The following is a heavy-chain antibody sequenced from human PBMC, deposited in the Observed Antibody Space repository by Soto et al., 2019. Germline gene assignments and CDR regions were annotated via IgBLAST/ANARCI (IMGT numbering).Heavy chain of an antibody. D-gene: IGHD1-26*01. J-gene: IGHJ4*02. CDR2: INPKSGGTT. CDR3: ARGPEDSDVPRWDY. CDR1: GYSFTDYH. Sequence: QVQLVQSGAEVKKPGASVRVSCKASGYSFTDYHIHWVRQAPGQGLEWLGRINPKSGGTTEYAHKFRGRVTVTGDTSTKTAYMELRSLRSEDTAMYFCARGPEDSDVPRWDYWGQGTLVTVSS. V-gene: IGHV1-2*06.